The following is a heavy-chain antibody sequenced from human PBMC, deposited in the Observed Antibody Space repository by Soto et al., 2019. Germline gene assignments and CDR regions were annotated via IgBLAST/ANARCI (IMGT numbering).Heavy chain of an antibody. CDR2: IYYSGST. CDR3: ASGVVVAATNALDI. Sequence: QVQLQESGPGLVKPSQTLSLTCTVSGGSISSGGYYWSWIRQHPGKGLEWIGYIYYSGSTYYNPSLKSRVTISVDTAKNQFSLKLSSVTAADTAVYYCASGVVVAATNALDIWGQGTMVTVSS. CDR1: GGSISSGGYY. J-gene: IGHJ3*02. V-gene: IGHV4-31*03. D-gene: IGHD2-15*01.